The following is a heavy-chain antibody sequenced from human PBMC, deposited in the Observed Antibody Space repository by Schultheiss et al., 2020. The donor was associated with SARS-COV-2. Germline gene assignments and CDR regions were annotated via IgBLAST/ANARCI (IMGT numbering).Heavy chain of an antibody. Sequence: SETLSLTCTVSGGSISSGGYYWSWIRQPAGKGLEWIGRIYTSGSTNYNPSLKSRVTISVDTSKNQFFLKLSSVTAADTAVYYCAREPIFRGGRLYFFDYWGQGALVTVSS. J-gene: IGHJ4*02. D-gene: IGHD3-10*01. CDR2: IYTSGST. V-gene: IGHV4-61*02. CDR3: AREPIFRGGRLYFFDY. CDR1: GGSISSGGYY.